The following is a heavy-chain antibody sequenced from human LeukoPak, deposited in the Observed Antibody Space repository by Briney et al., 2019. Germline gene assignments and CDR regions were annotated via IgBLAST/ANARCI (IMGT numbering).Heavy chain of an antibody. CDR2: IRYDGSKK. CDR3: VRTGDSERFDY. J-gene: IGHJ4*02. D-gene: IGHD3/OR15-3a*01. Sequence: AGGSLRLSCAASGFPLSSYGTHRVRPGPGQGLEWVALIRYDGSKKDYADSVKGRFTISRDNSKNTLYLQMNSLRAEDTAMYYCVRTGDSERFDYWGQGTLVTVSS. V-gene: IGHV3-30*02. CDR1: GFPLSSYG.